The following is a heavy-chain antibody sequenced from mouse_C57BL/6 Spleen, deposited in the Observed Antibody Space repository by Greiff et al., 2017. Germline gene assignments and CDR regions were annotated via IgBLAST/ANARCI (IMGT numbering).Heavy chain of an antibody. CDR3: VRSYYYGSSGYFDY. CDR2: ITPNYGTT. J-gene: IGHJ2*01. Sequence: EVQLQQSGPELVKPGASVKISCKASGYSFTDYNMNWVKQSNGKSLEWIGVITPNYGTTSYNQKFKGKATLTVDQSSSTAYMQLNSLTSEDSAVYNCVRSYYYGSSGYFDYWGQGTTLTVSS. D-gene: IGHD1-1*01. CDR1: GYSFTDYN. V-gene: IGHV1-39*01.